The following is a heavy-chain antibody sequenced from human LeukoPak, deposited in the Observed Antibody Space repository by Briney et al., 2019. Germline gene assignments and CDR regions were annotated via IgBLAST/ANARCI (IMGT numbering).Heavy chain of an antibody. J-gene: IGHJ5*02. CDR3: ARDPWGYCSSTSCSFDP. CDR1: GFTFDDYG. CDR2: INWNGGST. Sequence: PGGSLRLSCAASGFTFDDYGMSWVRQAPGKGLEWVSGINWNGGSTGYADSVKGRFTISRDNAKNTLYLQMNSLRAEDTALYYCARDPWGYCSSTSCSFDPWGQGTLVTVSS. D-gene: IGHD2-2*01. V-gene: IGHV3-20*04.